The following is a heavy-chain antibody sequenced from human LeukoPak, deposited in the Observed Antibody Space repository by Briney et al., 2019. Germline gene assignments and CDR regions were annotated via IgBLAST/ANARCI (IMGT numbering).Heavy chain of an antibody. CDR3: TTPRPPDY. CDR2: IKSKTAGGTT. V-gene: IGHV3-15*01. J-gene: IGHJ4*02. Sequence: GGSLRLSCAASGFTFSNAWMSWVRQAPGRGLAWVARIKSKTAGGTTDYAAPVKGRFTISRDDSKNTLYLQMSSLKTEDTAVYYCTTPRPPDYWGQGTVVTVSS. CDR1: GFTFSNAW.